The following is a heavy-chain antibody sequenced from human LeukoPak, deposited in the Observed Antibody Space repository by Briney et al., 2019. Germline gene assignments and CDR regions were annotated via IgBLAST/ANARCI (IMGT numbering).Heavy chain of an antibody. V-gene: IGHV3-74*01. CDR1: GFSFSRYW. D-gene: IGHD3-22*01. Sequence: PGGSLRLSCAASGFSFSRYWIHWVRQAPGKGLEWVSRINPDGSTTTYADSVKGRFTISRDNAENTVYLQMNSLRAEDTAVYYCARALSGSWDWFDPWGQGTLVTVSS. J-gene: IGHJ5*02. CDR2: INPDGSTT. CDR3: ARALSGSWDWFDP.